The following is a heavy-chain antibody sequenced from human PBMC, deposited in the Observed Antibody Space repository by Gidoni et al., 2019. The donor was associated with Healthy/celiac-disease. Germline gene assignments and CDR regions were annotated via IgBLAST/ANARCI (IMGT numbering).Heavy chain of an antibody. CDR3: AKDAFPGDTYYYYYGMDV. D-gene: IGHD1-26*01. J-gene: IGHJ6*02. CDR1: GFPFSSYG. V-gene: IGHV3-30*18. CDR2: ISYDGSNK. Sequence: QVQLVESGGGVVQPGRSLRLSCAASGFPFSSYGMHWVRKAPGKGLDWVAVISYDGSNKYYADSVKGRFTISRDNSKNTLYLQMNSLRAEDTAVYYCAKDAFPGDTYYYYYGMDVWGQGTTVTVSS.